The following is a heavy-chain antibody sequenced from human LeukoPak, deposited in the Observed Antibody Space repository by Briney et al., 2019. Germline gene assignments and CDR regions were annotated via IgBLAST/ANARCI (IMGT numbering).Heavy chain of an antibody. V-gene: IGHV1-69*06. CDR1: GGTFSSYA. D-gene: IGHD6-19*01. CDR2: IIPIFGTA. J-gene: IGHJ6*03. CDR3: ARVPAVARYYMGV. Sequence: SVKVSCKASGGTFSSYAISWVRQAPGQGLEWMGGIIPIFGTANYAQKFQGRVTITADKSTSTAYMELSSLRSEDTAVYYCARVPAVARYYMGVWGKGTTVTVSS.